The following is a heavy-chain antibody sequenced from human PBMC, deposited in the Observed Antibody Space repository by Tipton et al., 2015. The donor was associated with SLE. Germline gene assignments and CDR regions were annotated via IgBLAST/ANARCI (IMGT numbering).Heavy chain of an antibody. V-gene: IGHV4-59*08. CDR1: NGSVSRYC. J-gene: IGHJ5*02. CDR2: SDYSGDS. D-gene: IGHD6-13*01. CDR3: ARRGAATGKRGWFDP. Sequence: GLVKPSETLSLTCSVSNGSVSRYCWSWIRQPPGKGLEWIGYSDYSGDSNYNPSLKSRVSISINASTNQFSLKLTSVTPADTAVYYCARRGAATGKRGWFDPWGQGTLVTVLS.